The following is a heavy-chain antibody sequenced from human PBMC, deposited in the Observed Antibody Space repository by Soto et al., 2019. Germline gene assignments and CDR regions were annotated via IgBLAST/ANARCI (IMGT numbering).Heavy chain of an antibody. CDR2: INAGDGNT. CDR3: AATTVTSRVQYGMDV. CDR1: GYTFASYA. V-gene: IGHV1-3*01. J-gene: IGHJ6*02. D-gene: IGHD4-17*01. Sequence: QVQLVQSGAEVKRPGASVKVSSKAAGYTFASYAMHWVRQAPGQRLEWMGWINAGDGNTKYSQKFQGRVTITRDTSASTAYMELSSLRSEDTAVYYCAATTVTSRVQYGMDVWGQGTTVTVSS.